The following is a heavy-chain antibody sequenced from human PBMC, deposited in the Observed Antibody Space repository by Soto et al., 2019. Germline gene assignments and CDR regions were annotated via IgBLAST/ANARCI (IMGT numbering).Heavy chain of an antibody. CDR3: ARETGPADLLGVPAAMRHYNWFDP. V-gene: IGHV4-59*01. CDR2: IYYSGST. D-gene: IGHD2-2*01. Sequence: SETLSLTCTVSGGSISSYYWSWIRQPPGKGLEWIGYIYYSGSTNYNPSLKSRVTISVDTSKNQFSLKLSSVTAADTAVYYCARETGPADLLGVPAAMRHYNWFDPWGQGTLVTVSS. CDR1: GGSISSYY. J-gene: IGHJ5*02.